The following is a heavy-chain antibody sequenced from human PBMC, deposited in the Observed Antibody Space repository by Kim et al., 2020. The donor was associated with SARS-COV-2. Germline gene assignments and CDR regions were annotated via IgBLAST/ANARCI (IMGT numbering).Heavy chain of an antibody. J-gene: IGHJ5*02. V-gene: IGHV3-49*03. CDR3: TRDFLPLRRWVNWFDP. CDR1: GFTVGDYA. CDR2: IRSKAYGGTT. D-gene: IGHD1-26*01. Sequence: GGSLRLSCTASGFTVGDYAMSWFRQAPGKGLEWVGFIRSKAYGGTTEYAASVKGRFTISRDDSKSIAYLQMNSLKTEDTAVYYCTRDFLPLRRWVNWFDPWGQGTLVTVSS.